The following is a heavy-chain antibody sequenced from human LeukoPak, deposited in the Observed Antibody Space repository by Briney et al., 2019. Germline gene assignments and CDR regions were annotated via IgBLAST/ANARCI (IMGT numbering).Heavy chain of an antibody. CDR2: ISGSGGST. D-gene: IGHD6-25*01. CDR3: AKDMSSDWYGRPDY. Sequence: GGSLRLSCAASGFTFSSYAMSWVRQAPGKGLEWVSAISGSGGSTYYADSVKGRFTISRDNSKNTLYLQMNSLRAEDTAVYYCAKDMSSDWYGRPDYWGQGTLVTVSS. CDR1: GFTFSSYA. V-gene: IGHV3-23*01. J-gene: IGHJ4*02.